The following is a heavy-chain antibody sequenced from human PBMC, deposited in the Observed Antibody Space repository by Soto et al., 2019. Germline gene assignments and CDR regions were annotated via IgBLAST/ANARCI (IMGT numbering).Heavy chain of an antibody. J-gene: IGHJ5*02. CDR2: ISTYNGGNT. V-gene: IGHV1-18*01. Sequence: GASVKVSCKASGTTLTNYGISWVRQAPGQGLEWMGWISTYNGGNTNYAQKLQGRVTMTIDISTTTAYMELWSLRSDDTAVYYCAKDSVDSVLSAESDPWGQGTLVTVSS. D-gene: IGHD5-12*01. CDR1: GTTLTNYG. CDR3: AKDSVDSVLSAESDP.